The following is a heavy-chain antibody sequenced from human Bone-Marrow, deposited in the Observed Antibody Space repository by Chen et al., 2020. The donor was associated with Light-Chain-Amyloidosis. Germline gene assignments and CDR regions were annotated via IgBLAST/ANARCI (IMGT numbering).Heavy chain of an antibody. CDR2: IWYDGSNK. Sequence: QVQLVESGGGVVQPGRSLRLSCAASGFTFSSYGMLWVRQAPGKGLEWVAVIWYDGSNKYYADSVKGRFTISRDNSKNTLYLQMNSLRAEDTAVYYCARDLPNLIEYSSSSGYYYYYGMDVWGQGTTVTVSS. V-gene: IGHV3-33*01. CDR3: ARDLPNLIEYSSSSGYYYYYGMDV. D-gene: IGHD6-6*01. CDR1: GFTFSSYG. J-gene: IGHJ6*02.